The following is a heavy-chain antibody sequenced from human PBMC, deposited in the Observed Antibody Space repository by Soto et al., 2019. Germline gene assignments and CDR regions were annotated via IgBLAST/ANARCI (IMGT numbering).Heavy chain of an antibody. V-gene: IGHV4-34*01. D-gene: IGHD6-19*01. CDR3: ARGIKGIAVAGPRYFDY. CDR2: INHSGST. J-gene: IGHJ4*02. CDR1: GGSFSGYY. Sequence: QVQLQQWGAGLLKPSETLSLTCAVYGGSFSGYYWSWIRQPPGKGLEWIGEINHSGSTNYNPSLKSRVTISVDTSKNQFSLKLSSVTAADTAVYYCARGIKGIAVAGPRYFDYWGQGTLVTVSS.